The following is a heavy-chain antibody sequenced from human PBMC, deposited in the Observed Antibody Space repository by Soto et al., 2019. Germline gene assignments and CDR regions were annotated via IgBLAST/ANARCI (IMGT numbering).Heavy chain of an antibody. CDR1: GCTFSRYA. V-gene: IGHV3-30-3*01. J-gene: IGHJ4*02. Sequence: QVQLVESGGGVVQPGRTLRLSCAASGCTFSRYAMHWVRQAQGKGMEWVAVISYDGSNKYYADSVKGRFTISRDNSKNTLYLQMNSLRAEDTAVYYCARVPSSSGRAHFDYWGQGTLVTVSS. CDR3: ARVPSSSGRAHFDY. D-gene: IGHD2-15*01. CDR2: ISYDGSNK.